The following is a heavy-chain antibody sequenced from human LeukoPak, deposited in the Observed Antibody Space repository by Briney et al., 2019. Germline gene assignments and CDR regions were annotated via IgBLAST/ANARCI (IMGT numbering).Heavy chain of an antibody. CDR1: GYTFTSYG. D-gene: IGHD3-10*01. CDR2: ISAYNGNT. Sequence: GASVKVSCKASGYTFTSYGISWVRQAPGQGLEWMGWISAYNGNTNYAQKLQGRVTMTPDTSTSTAYMELRSLRSDDTAVYYCARKDYGSGSYYYFDYWGQGTLVTVSS. V-gene: IGHV1-18*01. CDR3: ARKDYGSGSYYYFDY. J-gene: IGHJ4*02.